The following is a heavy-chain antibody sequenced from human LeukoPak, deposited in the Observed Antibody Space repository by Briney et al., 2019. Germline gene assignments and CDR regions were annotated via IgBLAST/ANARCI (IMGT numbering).Heavy chain of an antibody. CDR2: IYPGDSDT. D-gene: IGHD2-2*01. CDR1: GYSFTSYW. Sequence: GESLKISCKGSGYSFTSYWIGWVRQMPGKGLEWMGIIYPGDSDTRYSPSLQGQVTISADKSISTAYLQWSSLKASDTAMYYCARQIGVCSSTSCPESHYYYMDVWGKGTTVTVSS. CDR3: ARQIGVCSSTSCPESHYYYMDV. V-gene: IGHV5-51*01. J-gene: IGHJ6*03.